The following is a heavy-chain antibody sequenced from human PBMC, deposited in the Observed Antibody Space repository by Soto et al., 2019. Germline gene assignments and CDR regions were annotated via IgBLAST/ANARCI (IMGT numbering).Heavy chain of an antibody. CDR1: GFTFSSYA. CDR2: ISYDGSNK. J-gene: IGHJ3*02. D-gene: IGHD7-27*01. Sequence: QVQLVESGGGVVQPGRSPRLSCAASGFTFSSYAMHWVRQAPGKGLEWVAVISYDGSNKYYADSVKGRFTISRDNSKNTLYLQMNSLRAEDTAVYYCARGRLGISGDAFDIWGQGTMVTVSS. CDR3: ARGRLGISGDAFDI. V-gene: IGHV3-30-3*01.